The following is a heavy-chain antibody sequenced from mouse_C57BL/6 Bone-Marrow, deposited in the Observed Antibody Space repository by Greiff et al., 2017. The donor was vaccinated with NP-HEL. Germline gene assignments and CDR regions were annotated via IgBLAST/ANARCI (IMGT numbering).Heavy chain of an antibody. Sequence: EVMLVESGGGLVQPKGSLKLSCAASGFSFNTYAMNWVRQAPGKGLEWVARIRSKSNNYATYYADSVKDRFTISRDDSESMLYLQMNNLKTEDTAMYYCVGLELRFAYWGQGTLVTVSA. J-gene: IGHJ3*01. V-gene: IGHV10-1*01. D-gene: IGHD2-1*01. CDR2: IRSKSNNYAT. CDR1: GFSFNTYA. CDR3: VGLELRFAY.